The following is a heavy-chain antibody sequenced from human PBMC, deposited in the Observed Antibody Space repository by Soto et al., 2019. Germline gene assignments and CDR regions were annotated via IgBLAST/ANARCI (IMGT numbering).Heavy chain of an antibody. CDR1: EITFRGYR. CDR2: ISSSSSYI. Sequence: GGSLRNSCAESEITFRGYRLNRNNKAPGKGLEWVSSISSSSSYIYYADSVKGRFTISRDNAKNSLYLQMNSLRAEDTAVYYCARAFDNYYSFMDVWCKGTTVTVSS. CDR3: ARAFDNYYSFMDV. J-gene: IGHJ6*03. V-gene: IGHV3-21*01.